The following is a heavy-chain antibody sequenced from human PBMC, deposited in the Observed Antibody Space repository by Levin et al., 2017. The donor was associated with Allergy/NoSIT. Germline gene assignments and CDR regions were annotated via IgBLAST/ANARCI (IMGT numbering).Heavy chain of an antibody. Sequence: GESLKISCAASGFTFSSYAMHWVRQAPGKGLEWVAVISYDGSNKYYADSVKGRFTISRDNSKNTLYLQMNSLRAEDTAVYYCARDLEYSSGWYNWYFDLWGRGTLVTVSS. CDR3: ARDLEYSSGWYNWYFDL. CDR1: GFTFSSYA. D-gene: IGHD6-19*01. J-gene: IGHJ2*01. V-gene: IGHV3-30*04. CDR2: ISYDGSNK.